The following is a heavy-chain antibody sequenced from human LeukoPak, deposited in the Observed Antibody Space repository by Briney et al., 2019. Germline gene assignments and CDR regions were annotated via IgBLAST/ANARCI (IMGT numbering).Heavy chain of an antibody. CDR1: GYSFTSYW. CDR2: IYPGDSDT. V-gene: IGHV5-51*01. J-gene: IGHJ3*02. CDR3: ARRNDYDFWSGRDAFDI. D-gene: IGHD3-3*01. Sequence: GESLKISCKGSGYSFTSYWIGWVRQMPGKGLEWLGIIYPGDSDTRYSPSFQGQVTISADKSISTAYLQWSSLKASDTAMYYCARRNDYDFWSGRDAFDIWGQGTMVTVSS.